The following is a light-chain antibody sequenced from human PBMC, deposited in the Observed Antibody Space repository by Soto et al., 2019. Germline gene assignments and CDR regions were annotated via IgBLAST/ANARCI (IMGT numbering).Light chain of an antibody. CDR1: QSLTGW. J-gene: IGKJ4*01. CDR3: QQYKDYPLT. CDR2: DAS. V-gene: IGKV1-5*01. Sequence: DIQMTQSPSTLSASAGDRVTITCRASQSLTGWLAWHQQKPGKAPKLLIYDASTLKSGVPSRFSGSGSGTEFTLTISSLQPDDFATYYCQQYKDYPLTFGGGTKVDIK.